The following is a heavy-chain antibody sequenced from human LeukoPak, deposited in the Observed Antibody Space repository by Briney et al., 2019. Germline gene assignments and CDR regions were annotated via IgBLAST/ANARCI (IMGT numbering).Heavy chain of an antibody. CDR3: ARDCQFYDTNGSTYSSDYMDV. D-gene: IGHD2/OR15-2a*01. V-gene: IGHV4-4*07. CDR2: MFTSGST. Sequence: SETLSLTCTVSGGSISSYSWSWIRQPAGKGLEWIGRMFTSGSTNSNPSLKSRVAMSVDTSKNQFSLSLSSVTAADTAVYFCARDCQFYDTNGSTYSSDYMDVWGKGTTGTVSS. J-gene: IGHJ6*03. CDR1: GGSISSYS.